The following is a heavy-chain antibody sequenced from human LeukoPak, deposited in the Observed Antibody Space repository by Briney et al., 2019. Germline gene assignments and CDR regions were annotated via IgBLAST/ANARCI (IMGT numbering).Heavy chain of an antibody. CDR1: GFTFSTYG. D-gene: IGHD3-16*01. Sequence: PGGSLRLSCAASGFTFSTYGLHWVRQAPGKGLEWVAFIRNDGSNKYYADSVKGRFTISRDNSRNTLSLQMNSLRVEDTAVYYCAKIEVFATLDYWGQGTLVTVSS. CDR2: IRNDGSNK. CDR3: AKIEVFATLDY. J-gene: IGHJ4*02. V-gene: IGHV3-30*02.